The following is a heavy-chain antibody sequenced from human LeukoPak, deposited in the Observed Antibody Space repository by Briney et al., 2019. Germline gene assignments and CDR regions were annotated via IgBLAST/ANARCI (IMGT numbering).Heavy chain of an antibody. CDR3: ARDFWSGYLGADY. CDR1: GYTFTGYY. J-gene: IGHJ4*02. Sequence: ASVKVSCKASGYTFTGYYMHWVRQAPGQVLEWMGWINPNSGGTNYAQKFQGRVTMTRDTSISTAYMELSRLRSDDTAVYYCARDFWSGYLGADYWGQGTLVTVSS. V-gene: IGHV1-2*02. CDR2: INPNSGGT. D-gene: IGHD3-3*01.